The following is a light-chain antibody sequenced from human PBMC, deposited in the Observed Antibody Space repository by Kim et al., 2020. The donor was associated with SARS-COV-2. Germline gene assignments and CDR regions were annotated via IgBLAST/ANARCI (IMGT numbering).Light chain of an antibody. V-gene: IGLV3-19*01. J-gene: IGLJ2*01. CDR1: GLRTYT. CDR3: NSRDSSGNLVV. CDR2: GKN. Sequence: LGQTARITCQGKGLRTYTAGWYQQQPGPSPVLVIYGKNNRPAGLPDRFSGSSSGNTASLTITGAQAEDEADYYCNSRDSSGNLVVFGGGTQLTVL.